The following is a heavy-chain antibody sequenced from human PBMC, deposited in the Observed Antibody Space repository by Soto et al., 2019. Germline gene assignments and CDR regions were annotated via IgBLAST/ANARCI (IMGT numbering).Heavy chain of an antibody. Sequence: GGFVRRSGEACGFTLGSYWMNWVRQAPGKGLEWVANIKQDGGEKYYVDSVKGRFTISRDNAKRSLYLQMNILTAEDTAVYYCAREYDGYRNWYFDLWARGTPVTVSS. CDR3: AREYDGYRNWYFDL. V-gene: IGHV3-7*03. CDR1: GFTLGSYW. CDR2: IKQDGGEK. J-gene: IGHJ2*01. D-gene: IGHD2-2*03.